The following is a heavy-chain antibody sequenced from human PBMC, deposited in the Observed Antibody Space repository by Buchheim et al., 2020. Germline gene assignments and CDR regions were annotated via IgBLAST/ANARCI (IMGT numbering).Heavy chain of an antibody. Sequence: EVQLVESGGGLSQPGGSLRLSCAASGFSFSRYSMNWVRQAPGKGLEWISYIRSHDGLIWYADSVEGRFTISSDTARSSLYLQMSSLRVEDSAVYYCARDLNWAFDYWGQGIL. J-gene: IGHJ4*02. V-gene: IGHV3-48*01. CDR1: GFSFSRYS. CDR3: ARDLNWAFDY. CDR2: IRSHDGLI. D-gene: IGHD7-27*01.